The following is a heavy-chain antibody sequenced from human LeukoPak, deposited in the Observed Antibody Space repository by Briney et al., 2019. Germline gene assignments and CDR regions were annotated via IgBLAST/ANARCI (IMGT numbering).Heavy chain of an antibody. V-gene: IGHV1-18*01. CDR1: GYTFTSYG. CDR3: ARASYYYGSGSYYTPQDY. Sequence: ASVEVSCKASGYTFTSYGISWVRQAPGQGLEWMGWISAYNGNTNYAQKLQGRVTMTTDTSTSTAYMELRSLRSDDTAVYYCARASYYYGSGSYYTPQDYWGRGTLVTVSS. J-gene: IGHJ4*02. D-gene: IGHD3-10*01. CDR2: ISAYNGNT.